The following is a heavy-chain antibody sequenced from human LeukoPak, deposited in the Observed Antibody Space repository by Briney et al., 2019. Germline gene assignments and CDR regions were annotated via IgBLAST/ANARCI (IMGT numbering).Heavy chain of an antibody. CDR3: VASYGGDVLDY. Sequence: SETLYLTCSVSGGSIGSYHWNRIRQPSGKGLEWIGIVFNNGGTKHNPSLKSRVAISVDTSKNQFALKLSSVTAADTAVYYCVASYGGDVLDYWGQGALVIASS. J-gene: IGHJ4*02. CDR1: GGSIGSYH. CDR2: VFNNGGT. D-gene: IGHD5-12*01. V-gene: IGHV4-59*01.